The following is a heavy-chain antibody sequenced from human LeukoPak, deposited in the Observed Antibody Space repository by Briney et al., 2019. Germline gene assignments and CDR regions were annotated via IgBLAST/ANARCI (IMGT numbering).Heavy chain of an antibody. J-gene: IGHJ4*02. CDR1: GFTFSSYA. CDR3: AKDLGSSHVSEYFDY. V-gene: IGHV3-23*01. D-gene: IGHD6-6*01. Sequence: GGSLRLSCVASGFTFSSYAVSWVRQAPGKGLEWVSSISGSGGHTYYVDSVKGRFTISRDNSKNTLYLQMNSLRAEDTAVYYCAKDLGSSHVSEYFDYWGQGTLVTASS. CDR2: ISGSGGHT.